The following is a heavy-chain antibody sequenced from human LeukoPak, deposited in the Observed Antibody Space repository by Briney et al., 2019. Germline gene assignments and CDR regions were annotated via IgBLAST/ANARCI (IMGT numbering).Heavy chain of an antibody. CDR1: GYTFTSYD. CDR3: ARGRGYSYGYEDY. J-gene: IGHJ4*02. V-gene: IGHV1-8*01. Sequence: ASVKVSCKASGYTFTSYDINWVRQATGQGLEWMGWINPNSGNTGYAQNFQGRVTMTRDTSRSTAYMELSSLRSEDTAVYYCARGRGYSYGYEDYWGQGTLVTVSS. CDR2: INPNSGNT. D-gene: IGHD5-18*01.